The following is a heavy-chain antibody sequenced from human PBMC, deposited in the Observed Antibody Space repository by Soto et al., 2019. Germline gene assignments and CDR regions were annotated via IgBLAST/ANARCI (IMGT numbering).Heavy chain of an antibody. CDR1: GGSISSYY. J-gene: IGHJ4*02. D-gene: IGHD6-13*01. CDR2: IYYSGST. Sequence: PSETLSLTCTVSGGSISSYYWSWIRQPPGKGLEWIGYIYYSGSTNYNPSLKSRVTISVDTSKNQFSLKLSSVTAADTAVYYCARGDSLGSSWYGSLFYWGQGTLVTVSS. V-gene: IGHV4-59*01. CDR3: ARGDSLGSSWYGSLFY.